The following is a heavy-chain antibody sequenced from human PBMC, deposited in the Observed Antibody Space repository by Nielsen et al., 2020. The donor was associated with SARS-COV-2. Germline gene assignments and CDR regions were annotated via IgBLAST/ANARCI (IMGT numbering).Heavy chain of an antibody. J-gene: IGHJ6*02. D-gene: IGHD2-15*01. Sequence: GGSLRLSCAASGFTFSSYAMSWVRQAPGKGLEWVSAISGSGGSTYYADSVKGRFTISRDNAKNSLYLQMNSLRAEDTAVYYCAWLLPQTYYYNGMDVWGQGTTVTVSS. CDR3: AWLLPQTYYYNGMDV. V-gene: IGHV3-23*01. CDR1: GFTFSSYA. CDR2: ISGSGGST.